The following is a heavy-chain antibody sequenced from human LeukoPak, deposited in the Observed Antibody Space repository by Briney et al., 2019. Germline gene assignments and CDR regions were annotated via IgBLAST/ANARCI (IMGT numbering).Heavy chain of an antibody. Sequence: SETLSLTCAVYGGSFSGYYWSWIHQPPGKGLEWIGEINHSGSTNYNPSLKSRVTISVDTSKNQFSLKLSSVTAADTAVYYCARGHYDSSGYVRNFDYWGQGTLVTVSS. CDR1: GGSFSGYY. J-gene: IGHJ4*02. D-gene: IGHD3-22*01. CDR3: ARGHYDSSGYVRNFDY. CDR2: INHSGST. V-gene: IGHV4-34*01.